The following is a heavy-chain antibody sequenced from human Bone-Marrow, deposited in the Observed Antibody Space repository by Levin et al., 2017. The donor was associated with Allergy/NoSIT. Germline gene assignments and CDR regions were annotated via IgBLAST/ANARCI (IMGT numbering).Heavy chain of an antibody. V-gene: IGHV3-30*18. D-gene: IGHD3-10*01. J-gene: IGHJ3*02. CDR2: ISFDGSNA. CDR1: GFTFSTYA. CDR3: AKDGGGLKLIGEILDAFDI. Sequence: GESLKISCAASGFTFSTYAMHWVRQAPGKGLEWLAVISFDGSNAYYLDSVKGRFTISRDNSKSTLDLQMNSLGPEDTAIYYCAKDGGGLKLIGEILDAFDIWGQGTMVTVSP.